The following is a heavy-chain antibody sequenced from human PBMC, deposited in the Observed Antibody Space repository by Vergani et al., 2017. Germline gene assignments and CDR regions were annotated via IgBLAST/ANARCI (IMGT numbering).Heavy chain of an antibody. V-gene: IGHV3-23*01. D-gene: IGHD6-6*01. CDR1: GFPFSSYA. J-gene: IGHJ5*02. Sequence: EVQLLESGGGLVQPGGSLRLSCAASGFPFSSYAMSWVRQAPGKGLGWVSAISGSGGGTYYADSVKGRFTISRDNSKNTLYLQMNSLRAEDTAVYYCAKDLGTSSGGGWFDPWGQGTLVTVSS. CDR3: AKDLGTSSGGGWFDP. CDR2: ISGSGGGT.